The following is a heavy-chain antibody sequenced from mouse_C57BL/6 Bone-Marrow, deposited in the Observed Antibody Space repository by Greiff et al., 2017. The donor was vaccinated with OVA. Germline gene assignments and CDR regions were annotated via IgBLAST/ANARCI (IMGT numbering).Heavy chain of an antibody. V-gene: IGHV1-81*01. CDR2: IYPRSGNT. CDR3: ARGRVFYWYFEG. CDR1: GYTFTSYG. J-gene: IGHJ1*03. D-gene: IGHD2-10*02. Sequence: QVQLQQSGAELARPGASVKLSCKASGYTFTSYGISWVKQRTGQGLEWIGEIYPRSGNTYSNEKFKGKATLTADKSSSTAYMSLRSLASEDSAVQFCARGRVFYWYFEGSGTETTLTVSS.